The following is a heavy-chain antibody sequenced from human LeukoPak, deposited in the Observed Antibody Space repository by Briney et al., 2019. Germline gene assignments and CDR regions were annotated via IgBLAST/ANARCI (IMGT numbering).Heavy chain of an antibody. Sequence: PSETLSLTCAVYGGSFSGYYWSWICQPPGEGLEWIGEINHSGSTNYNPSLKSRVTISVDTSKNQFSLKLSSVTAADTAVYYCARGFLVRGVLNWFDPWGQGTLVTVSS. CDR2: INHSGST. CDR1: GGSFSGYY. CDR3: ARGFLVRGVLNWFDP. V-gene: IGHV4-34*01. D-gene: IGHD3-10*01. J-gene: IGHJ5*02.